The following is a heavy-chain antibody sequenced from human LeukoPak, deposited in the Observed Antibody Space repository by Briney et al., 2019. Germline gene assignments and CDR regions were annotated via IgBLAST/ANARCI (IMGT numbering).Heavy chain of an antibody. V-gene: IGHV4-39*07. CDR3: ARGSPQNTGYSPSWLAP. CDR2: IYYSGST. Sequence: SETLSLTCTVSGGSISTNSYYWGWIRQPPGKGLKWIGSIYYSGSTNYNPSLKSRVTISVDASKNQFSLKLSSVTAADTAVYYCARGSPQNTGYSPSWLAPWGQGTLVTVSS. D-gene: IGHD3-9*01. CDR1: GGSISTNSYY. J-gene: IGHJ5*02.